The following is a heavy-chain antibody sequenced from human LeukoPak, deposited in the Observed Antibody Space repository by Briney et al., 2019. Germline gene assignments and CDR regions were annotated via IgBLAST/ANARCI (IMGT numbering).Heavy chain of an antibody. CDR3: ATDKYCSSTSYRTDFDY. CDR1: GYTLTELS. J-gene: IGHJ4*02. V-gene: IGHV1-24*01. CDR2: FDPEDGET. Sequence: ASVKVSCKVSGYTLTELSMHWVRQAPGKGLEWMGGFDPEDGETIYAQKFQGRVTMTEDTSTDTAYMELSSLRSEDTAVYYCATDKYCSSTSYRTDFDYWGQGTLVTVSS. D-gene: IGHD2-2*01.